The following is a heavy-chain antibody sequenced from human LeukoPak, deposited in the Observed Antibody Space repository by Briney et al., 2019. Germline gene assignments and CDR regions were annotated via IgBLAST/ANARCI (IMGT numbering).Heavy chain of an antibody. Sequence: SETLSLTCTVSGGSISSSSYYWGWIRQPPGKGLGWVGTIYYSGRTYYNPSLKSRVTISVDTSKNQFSLKLSSVTAADTAVYYCARRAPYSYEWSTLDYWGQGTLVTVSS. J-gene: IGHJ4*02. CDR2: IYYSGRT. V-gene: IGHV4-39*01. CDR3: ARRAPYSYEWSTLDY. CDR1: GGSISSSSYY. D-gene: IGHD5-18*01.